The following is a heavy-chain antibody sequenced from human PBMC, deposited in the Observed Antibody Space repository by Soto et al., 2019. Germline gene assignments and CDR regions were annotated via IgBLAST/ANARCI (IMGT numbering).Heavy chain of an antibody. V-gene: IGHV3-21*01. CDR3: ARDSTAGPNDY. D-gene: IGHD6-13*01. Sequence: GGSLRLSCAASGFTFSSYSMNWGRQAPGKGLEWVSSISSSSSYIYYADSVKGRFTISRDNAKNSLYLQMNSLRAEDTAVYYCARDSTAGPNDYWGQGTLVTVSS. CDR1: GFTFSSYS. J-gene: IGHJ4*02. CDR2: ISSSSSYI.